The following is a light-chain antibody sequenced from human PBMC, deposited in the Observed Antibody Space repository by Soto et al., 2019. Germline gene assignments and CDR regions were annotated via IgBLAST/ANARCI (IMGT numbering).Light chain of an antibody. J-gene: IGLJ2*01. CDR2: GNS. CDR3: QSYDNTLSGVV. CDR1: SSNIGAGYD. Sequence: QSVLTQPPSVSGAQGQRVTISCTGSSSNIGAGYDVHWYLHLPGTAPKLLIFGNSHRPSGVPDRFSASKSGTSASLAITGLQAEDEADYYCQSYDNTLSGVVFGGGTQLTVL. V-gene: IGLV1-40*01.